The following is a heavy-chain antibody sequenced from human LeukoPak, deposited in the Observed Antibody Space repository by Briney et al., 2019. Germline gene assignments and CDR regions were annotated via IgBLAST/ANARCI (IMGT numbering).Heavy chain of an antibody. Sequence: ASVTVSCKASGYTFTGYYMHWVRQAPGQGLEWMGWINPNSGGTNYAQKFQGRVTMTRDTSISTAYMELSRLRSDDTAVYYCARSYIRIAARPGGANWFDPWGQGTLVTVSS. CDR2: INPNSGGT. CDR3: ARSYIRIAARPGGANWFDP. V-gene: IGHV1-2*02. CDR1: GYTFTGYY. J-gene: IGHJ5*02. D-gene: IGHD6-6*01.